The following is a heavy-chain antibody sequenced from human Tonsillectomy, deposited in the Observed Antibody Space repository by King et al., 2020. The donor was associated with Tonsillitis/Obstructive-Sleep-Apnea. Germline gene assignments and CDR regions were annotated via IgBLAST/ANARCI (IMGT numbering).Heavy chain of an antibody. D-gene: IGHD3-16*01. Sequence: EVQLVESGGGLVQPGGSLRLSCAASGFTFSRYWMNWVRQAPGKGLEWVANIKQDGSVKYYVDSVKGRFTISRDNAKNSLYLQMNSLRAEDTAIYYCARDGGSWYFDLWGRGTLVTVSS. CDR1: GFTFSRYW. V-gene: IGHV3-7*01. CDR2: IKQDGSVK. CDR3: ARDGGSWYFDL. J-gene: IGHJ2*01.